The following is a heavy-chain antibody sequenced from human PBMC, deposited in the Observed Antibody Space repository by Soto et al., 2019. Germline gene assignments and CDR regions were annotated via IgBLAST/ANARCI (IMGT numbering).Heavy chain of an antibody. CDR3: AKVRIYYDFWSGYPDAEYFQQ. CDR1: GFTFSSYA. V-gene: IGHV3-23*01. J-gene: IGHJ1*01. Sequence: LRLSCAASGFTFSSYAMSWVRQAPGKGLEWVSAISGSGGRTYYADSVKGRFTISRDNSKKTLYLQMNSLRAEDTAVYYCAKVRIYYDFWSGYPDAEYFQQWGQGTLVTVSS. CDR2: ISGSGGRT. D-gene: IGHD3-3*01.